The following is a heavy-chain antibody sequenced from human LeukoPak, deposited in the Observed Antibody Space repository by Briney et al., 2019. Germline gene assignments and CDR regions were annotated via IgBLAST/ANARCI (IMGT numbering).Heavy chain of an antibody. J-gene: IGHJ6*02. D-gene: IGHD4-17*01. CDR1: GFTFSSYW. CDR3: ARTRPPYGDSDYYYYGMDV. V-gene: IGHV3-74*01. CDR2: INSDGSST. Sequence: GGSLRLSCAASGFTFSSYWMHWVRQAPGKGLVWVSRINSDGSSTRYADSVKGRFTISRDNAKNTLYLQMNSLRAEDAAVYYCARTRPPYGDSDYYYYGMDVWGQGTTVTVSS.